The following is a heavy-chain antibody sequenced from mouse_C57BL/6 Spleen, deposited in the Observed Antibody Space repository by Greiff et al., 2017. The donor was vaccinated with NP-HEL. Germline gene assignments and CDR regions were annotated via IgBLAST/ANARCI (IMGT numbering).Heavy chain of an antibody. CDR1: GFTFSDYY. CDR2: INYDGSST. CDR3: ARDPGGHWDEAYYFDY. Sequence: DVQLVESEGGLVQPGSSMKLSCTASGFTFSDYYMAWVRQVPEKGLEWVANINYDGSSTYYLDSLKSRFIISRDNAKNILYLQMGSLKSEDTATYYCARDPGGHWDEAYYFDYWGQGTTLTVSS. D-gene: IGHD4-1*01. V-gene: IGHV5-16*01. J-gene: IGHJ2*01.